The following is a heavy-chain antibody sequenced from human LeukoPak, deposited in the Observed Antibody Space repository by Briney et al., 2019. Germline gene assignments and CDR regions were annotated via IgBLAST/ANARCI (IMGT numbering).Heavy chain of an antibody. V-gene: IGHV1-8*03. J-gene: IGHJ5*02. D-gene: IGHD3-3*01. CDR1: GYTFTSYD. Sequence: ASVKVSCKASGYTFTSYDINWVRQASGQGLEWMGWMNPNSGNTGYAQKFQGRVTITRNTSISTAYMELSSLRSEDTAVYYCARAYYDFWSGPNRFDPWGQGTLVTVSS. CDR2: MNPNSGNT. CDR3: ARAYYDFWSGPNRFDP.